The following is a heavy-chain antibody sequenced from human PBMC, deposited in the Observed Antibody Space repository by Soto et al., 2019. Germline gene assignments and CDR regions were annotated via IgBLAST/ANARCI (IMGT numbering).Heavy chain of an antibody. V-gene: IGHV3-30*18. D-gene: IGHD3-16*01. CDR2: ISYDGSNK. Sequence: GGSLRLSCAASGFTFSSYGMHWVRQAPGKGLEWVAVISYDGSNKYYADSVKGRFTISRDNSKNTLYLQMNSLRAEDTAVYYCAKGGGDGCNSYYYYGMDVWGQGTTVTVSS. CDR1: GFTFSSYG. J-gene: IGHJ6*02. CDR3: AKGGGDGCNSYYYYGMDV.